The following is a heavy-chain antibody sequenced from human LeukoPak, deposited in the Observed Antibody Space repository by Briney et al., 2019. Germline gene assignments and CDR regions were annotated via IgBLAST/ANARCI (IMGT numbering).Heavy chain of an antibody. CDR1: GGSISSSSYY. D-gene: IGHD5-18*01. J-gene: IGHJ4*02. Sequence: PSETLSLTCTVSGGSISSSSYYWGWIRQPPGKGLEWIGSIYYSGSTYYNPSLKSRVTISIDTSKNQFSLKLSSVTAADTAVYYCARGDFSGYSYGHTPDYWGQGTLVTVSS. CDR3: ARGDFSGYSYGHTPDY. V-gene: IGHV4-39*07. CDR2: IYYSGST.